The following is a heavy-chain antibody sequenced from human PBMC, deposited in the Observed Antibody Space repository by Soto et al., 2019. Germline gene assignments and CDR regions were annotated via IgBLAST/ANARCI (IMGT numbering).Heavy chain of an antibody. D-gene: IGHD3-10*02. CDR3: ARGRKLGATDTAMLEDM. CDR1: GYTFTGYY. Sequence: ASVKVSCKASGYTFTGYYIHWVRQAPGQGLEWMAWINPNSGGTNYAQKFQGRVTVTRDTSISTAYMELSSLRSDDTAVYYCARGRKLGATDTAMLEDMWGQGTMVT. CDR2: INPNSGGT. V-gene: IGHV1-2*02. J-gene: IGHJ3*01.